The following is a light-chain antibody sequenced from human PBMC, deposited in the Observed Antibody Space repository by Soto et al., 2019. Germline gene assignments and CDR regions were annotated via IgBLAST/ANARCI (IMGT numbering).Light chain of an antibody. CDR2: GAS. V-gene: IGKV3-20*01. CDR3: QQYGSSPWR. Sequence: EIVLTQSPGTLSLSPGERATLSCRASQSVSSSYLAWYQQKHGQAPRLLIYGASSRATGIPDRFSGSGSGTDFTLTISRLEPEDFAVYYCQQYGSSPWRFGQGTKV. J-gene: IGKJ1*01. CDR1: QSVSSSY.